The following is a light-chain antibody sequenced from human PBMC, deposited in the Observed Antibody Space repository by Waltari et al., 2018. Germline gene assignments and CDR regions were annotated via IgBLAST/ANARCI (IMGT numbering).Light chain of an antibody. V-gene: IGKV1-12*01. CDR2: AAS. CDR1: QGIGTS. CDR3: QQAGSFPFT. J-gene: IGKJ3*01. Sequence: DIQMTQSHSSVSTSVGDRVTISCRASQGIGTSLAWYQQKPGNAPQLLIFAASTLQSGVPSRFSGSGSGTDFTLTINGLQPEDFATYYCQQAGSFPFTFGPGTKVDFK.